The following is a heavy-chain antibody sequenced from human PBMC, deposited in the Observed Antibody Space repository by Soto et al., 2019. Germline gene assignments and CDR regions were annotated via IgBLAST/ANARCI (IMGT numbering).Heavy chain of an antibody. CDR2: INPDSGDT. J-gene: IGHJ4*03. CDR3: ARSYGHLAPSLDR. CDR1: GYSFVRYY. V-gene: IGHV1-2*02. Sequence: GASVKVSCKASGYSFVRYYIHWVRQAPGQGLEWMGWINPDSGDTSYDERFQGRVTMTRDTSLNTAYMDVTGLTSDDTAIYFCARSYGHLAPSLDRWGPGTLVTVSS. D-gene: IGHD3-10*01.